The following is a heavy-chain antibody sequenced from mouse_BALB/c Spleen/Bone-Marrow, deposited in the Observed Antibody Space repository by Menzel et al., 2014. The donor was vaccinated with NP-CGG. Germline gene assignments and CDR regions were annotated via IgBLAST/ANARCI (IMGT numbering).Heavy chain of an antibody. D-gene: IGHD1-2*01. CDR3: ARKDYFGYAAMDY. V-gene: IGHV5-17*02. J-gene: IGHJ4*01. CDR1: GFTFSSFG. CDR2: ISGGSSII. Sequence: DVKFQESGGGLVQPGGSRKLSCAASGFTFSSFGMHWVRQAPEKGLEWVAYISGGSSIIYYADTVKGRFTISRDNPKNTLFLQMTSLRSEDTAIYYCARKDYFGYAAMDYWGQGTSVTVSS.